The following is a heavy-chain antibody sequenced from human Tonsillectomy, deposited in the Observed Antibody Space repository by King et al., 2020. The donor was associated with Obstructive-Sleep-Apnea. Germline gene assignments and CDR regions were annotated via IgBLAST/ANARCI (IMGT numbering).Heavy chain of an antibody. V-gene: IGHV4-39*07. CDR2: IYYSGRT. J-gene: IGHJ5*02. CDR1: GGSISSSSYY. D-gene: IGHD2-15*01. Sequence: QLQESGPGLVKPSETLSLTCTVSGGSISSSSYYWGWSRQPPGKGLEWIGSIYYSGRTYYNPSPKSRVTISVDTSKNQFSLKLSSVTAADTAVYYCARNTHWFDPWGQGTLVTVSS. CDR3: ARNTHWFDP.